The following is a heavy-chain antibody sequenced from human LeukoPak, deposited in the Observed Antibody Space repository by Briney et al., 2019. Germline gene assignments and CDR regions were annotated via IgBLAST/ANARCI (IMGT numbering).Heavy chain of an antibody. V-gene: IGHV3-23*01. CDR1: GFAFQTYA. CDR2: ISGSGGHT. J-gene: IGHJ4*02. D-gene: IGHD5-12*01. Sequence: GGSLRLSCATSGFAFQTYALSWVRQAPGKGLEWVSTISGSGGHTYHADSVKGRSTISRDNSRDTLYLQMNSLRAEDTAVYYCAKFFRRVATLWEYYDCWGQGTLVTVSS. CDR3: AKFFRRVATLWEYYDC.